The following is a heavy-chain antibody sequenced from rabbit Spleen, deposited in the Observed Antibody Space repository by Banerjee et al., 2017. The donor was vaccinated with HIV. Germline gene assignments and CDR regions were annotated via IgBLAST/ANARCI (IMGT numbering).Heavy chain of an antibody. CDR2: INTYTGKP. CDR1: GFSFSNKAV. V-gene: IGHV1S45*01. D-gene: IGHD8-1*01. CDR3: ARDTGSSFSSYGMDL. J-gene: IGHJ6*01. Sequence: QEQLVESGGGLVRPEGSLKLSCTASGFSFSNKAVMCWVRQAPGKGLQWIACINTYTGKPVYATWPKGRFTISRTSSTTVTLQMTSLTAADTATYFCARDTGSSFSSYGMDLWGPGTLVTVS.